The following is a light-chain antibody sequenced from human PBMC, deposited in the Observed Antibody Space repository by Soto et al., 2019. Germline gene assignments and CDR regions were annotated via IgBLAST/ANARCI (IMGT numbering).Light chain of an antibody. CDR3: QKHGSAPWT. CDR2: AAS. J-gene: IGKJ1*01. V-gene: IGKV1-27*01. CDR1: QGISNY. Sequence: DIQMTQSPSSLSASVGDRVTITCRASQGISNYLAWYQQKPGKVPKVLIYAASTLQSGVPSRFSGSGSVTDFTLTISSLQREDVATYYCQKHGSAPWTFGQGTKVEIK.